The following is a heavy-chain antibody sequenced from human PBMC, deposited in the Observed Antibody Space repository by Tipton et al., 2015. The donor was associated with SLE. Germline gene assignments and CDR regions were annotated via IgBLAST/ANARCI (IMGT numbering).Heavy chain of an antibody. J-gene: IGHJ4*02. CDR2: IYYSGST. CDR1: GGSLSSYY. Sequence: TLSLTCTVSGGSLSSYYWSWIRQPPGKGLEWIGYIYYSGSTNYNPSLKSRVTISVDTSKNQFSLKLTSVTTADTAVYYCARVEGDGYFDYWGQGTLVTVSS. D-gene: IGHD3-10*01. CDR3: ARVEGDGYFDY. V-gene: IGHV4-59*01.